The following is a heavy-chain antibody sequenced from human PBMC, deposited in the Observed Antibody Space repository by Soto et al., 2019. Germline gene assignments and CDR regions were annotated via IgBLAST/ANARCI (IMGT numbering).Heavy chain of an antibody. CDR2: ISYDGSNK. CDR3: ARGGGGGLFEH. D-gene: IGHD2-21*01. V-gene: IGHV3-30*03. J-gene: IGHJ4*02. CDR1: GFTFSSYG. Sequence: QLGGSLRLSCAASGFTFSSYGMHWVRQAPGKGLEWVAVISYDGSNKYYADSVKGRFTISRDNSKNTLYLQMNSLGVEDTAVYYCARGGGGGLFEHWGQGVLVTVSS.